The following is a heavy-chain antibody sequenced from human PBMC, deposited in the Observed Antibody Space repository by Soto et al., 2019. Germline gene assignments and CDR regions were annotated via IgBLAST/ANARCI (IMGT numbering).Heavy chain of an antibody. CDR1: GYTFTSYG. J-gene: IGHJ4*02. CDR3: ARFHSSRLRQLWHDY. Sequence: ASVKVSCKASGYTFTSYGISWVRQAPGQGLEWMGWISAYNGNTNYAQKLQGRVTMTTDTSTSTAYMELRSLRSDDTAVYYCARFHSSRLRQLWHDYWGQGTLVTVSS. D-gene: IGHD5-18*01. V-gene: IGHV1-18*01. CDR2: ISAYNGNT.